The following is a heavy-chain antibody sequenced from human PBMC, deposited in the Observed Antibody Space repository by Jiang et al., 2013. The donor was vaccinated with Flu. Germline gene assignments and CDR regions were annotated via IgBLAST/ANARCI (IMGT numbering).Heavy chain of an antibody. CDR3: ARDGAYSSGGAADY. D-gene: IGHD6-19*01. V-gene: IGHV4-38-2*02. Sequence: LLKPSETLSLTCAVSGYSITSGYYWGWIRQPPGKGLEWIGSIYHSGSTYYNPSLKSRVTISVDTSKNQFSLKLSSVTAADTAVYYCARDGAYSSGGAADYWGQ. CDR1: GYSITSGYY. J-gene: IGHJ4*02. CDR2: IYHSGST.